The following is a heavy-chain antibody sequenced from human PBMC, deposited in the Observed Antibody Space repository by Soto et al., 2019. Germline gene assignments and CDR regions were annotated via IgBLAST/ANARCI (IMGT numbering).Heavy chain of an antibody. Sequence: GESLKISCKASGYTFTSYGISWVRQAPGQGLEWMGWISAYNGNTNYAQKLQGRVTMTTDTSTSTAYMELRSLRSDDTAVYYCAGRADAPHDFWSGYYFDYWGQGTLVTVSS. D-gene: IGHD3-3*01. CDR2: ISAYNGNT. CDR1: GYTFTSYG. J-gene: IGHJ4*02. V-gene: IGHV1-18*01. CDR3: AGRADAPHDFWSGYYFDY.